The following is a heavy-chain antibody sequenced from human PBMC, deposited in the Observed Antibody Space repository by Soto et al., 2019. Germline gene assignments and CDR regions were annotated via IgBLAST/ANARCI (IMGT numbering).Heavy chain of an antibody. CDR2: ISGSGGNI. V-gene: IGHV3-23*01. J-gene: IGHJ4*02. CDR1: GFTFSRYA. Sequence: PGGSLRLSCAASGFTFSRYAMGWVRQAPGKGLEWVSVISGSGGNIHYADSVKGRFTISRDNSKNTLYLQMNSLRVEDTTVYNCATQDFRGTTGTTWAQGTLVTVSS. CDR3: ATQDFRGTTGTT. D-gene: IGHD1-1*01.